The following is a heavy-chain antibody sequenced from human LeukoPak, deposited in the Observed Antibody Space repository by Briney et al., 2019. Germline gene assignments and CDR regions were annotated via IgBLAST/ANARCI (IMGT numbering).Heavy chain of an antibody. D-gene: IGHD3-10*01. CDR1: GFTFSSYS. CDR3: ARIRARLIEYFQH. CDR2: ISSSSSTI. Sequence: GGSLRLSCAASGFTFSSYSMNWVRQAPGKGLEWVSYISSSSSTIYYADSVKGRFTISRDNAKNSLYLQMNSLRAEDTAVYYCARIRARLIEYFQHGGQGTLVTVSS. V-gene: IGHV3-48*01. J-gene: IGHJ1*01.